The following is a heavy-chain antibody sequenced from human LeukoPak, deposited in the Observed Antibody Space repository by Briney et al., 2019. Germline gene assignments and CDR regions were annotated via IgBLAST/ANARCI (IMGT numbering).Heavy chain of an antibody. D-gene: IGHD1-14*01. CDR3: ARSNQADDY. CDR1: GFTFSSYW. CDR2: INPGGSST. V-gene: IGHV3-74*01. Sequence: GGSLRLSCAASGFTFSSYWMHWVRQVPGKGLVWVSRINPGGSSTAYADSVKGRFTISRDNAKNTMYLQMDSLRAEDTAIYYCARSNQADDYWGQGTLVTVSS. J-gene: IGHJ4*02.